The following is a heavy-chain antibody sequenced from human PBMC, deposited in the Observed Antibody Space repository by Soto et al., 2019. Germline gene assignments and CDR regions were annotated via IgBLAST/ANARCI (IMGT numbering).Heavy chain of an antibody. D-gene: IGHD5-18*01. CDR2: ISGSGGST. Sequence: GGSLRLSCAASGFPFSSDGRSLIRTTTGKGLEWVSAISGSGGSTYYADSVKGRFTISRDNSKYTLYLQMNSLRAEDTAVYYCAKDALEDTAMVTFSDYWGQGTLVTVSS. CDR3: AKDALEDTAMVTFSDY. CDR1: GFPFSSDG. J-gene: IGHJ4*02. V-gene: IGHV3-23*01.